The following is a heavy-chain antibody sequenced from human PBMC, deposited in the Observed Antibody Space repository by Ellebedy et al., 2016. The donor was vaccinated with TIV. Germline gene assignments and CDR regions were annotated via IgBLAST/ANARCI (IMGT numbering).Heavy chain of an antibody. D-gene: IGHD5-18*01. Sequence: GESLKISCAASGFTFSSHSMNWVRQAPGRGLEWVSTITSSSRYIYYADSVKGRFTISRDNVKNSLYLQMNSLRAEDTAVYYCARGGDTTMVWGALDIWGQGTVVTVSS. CDR3: ARGGDTTMVWGALDI. CDR1: GFTFSSHS. CDR2: ITSSSRYI. J-gene: IGHJ3*02. V-gene: IGHV3-21*01.